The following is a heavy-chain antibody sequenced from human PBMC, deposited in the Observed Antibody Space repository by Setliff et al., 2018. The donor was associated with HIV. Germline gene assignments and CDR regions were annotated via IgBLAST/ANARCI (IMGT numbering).Heavy chain of an antibody. CDR3: ATLSGPVDH. CDR2: INHAGST. D-gene: IGHD3-3*01. Sequence: LSLTCTVSGDSITSNSYYWSWIRQPPGKGLEWIGEINHAGSTNFNPSLKGRVTISVDMSKRQFSLHLTSVTAADTAVYYCATLSGPVDHWGQGTLVTVSS. V-gene: IGHV4-39*07. J-gene: IGHJ4*02. CDR1: GDSITSNSYY.